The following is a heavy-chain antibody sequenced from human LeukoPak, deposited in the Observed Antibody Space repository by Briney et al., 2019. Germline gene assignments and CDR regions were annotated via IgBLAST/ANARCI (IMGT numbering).Heavy chain of an antibody. CDR3: ARKQTLYSSSEPIDY. V-gene: IGHV1-46*01. CDR2: INPSGGTT. CDR1: GYTFTNYY. J-gene: IGHJ4*02. Sequence: ASVKVSCKASGYTFTNYYIHWVRQAPGQGLEWMGLINPSGGTTNCAQKFQGRVTMTRDTSISTAYMELSRLRSDDTAVYYCARKQTLYSSSEPIDYWGQGTLVTVSS. D-gene: IGHD6-6*01.